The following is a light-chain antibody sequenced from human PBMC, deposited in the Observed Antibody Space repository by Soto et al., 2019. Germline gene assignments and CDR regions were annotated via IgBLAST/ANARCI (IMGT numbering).Light chain of an antibody. V-gene: IGKV3-20*01. J-gene: IGKJ1*01. Sequence: EIVLTQSPGTLSLSPGERATLPCRASESVNNNYLAWYQQKPGQAPRVLIYGASSRATGIPDRFSGSGSGTDFTLTISRLESEDFAVYYCQVYGRSPLKLTFGPGTKVDIK. CDR2: GAS. CDR3: QVYGRSPLKLT. CDR1: ESVNNNY.